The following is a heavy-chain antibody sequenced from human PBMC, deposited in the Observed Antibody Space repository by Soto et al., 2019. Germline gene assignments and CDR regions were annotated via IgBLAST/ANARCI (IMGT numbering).Heavy chain of an antibody. J-gene: IGHJ4*02. Sequence: SETLSLTCTVSGGSITSGGYYWGWIRQHPGKGLEWIGHIYYSGSTSYNPPLKSRVTISVDTSKNQFSLKLSSVTAADTAVYYCARGSYNCDSSGFYPYGGKGTRVPVSP. CDR1: GGSITSGGYY. CDR2: IYYSGST. CDR3: ARGSYNCDSSGFYPY. D-gene: IGHD3-22*01. V-gene: IGHV4-30-4*08.